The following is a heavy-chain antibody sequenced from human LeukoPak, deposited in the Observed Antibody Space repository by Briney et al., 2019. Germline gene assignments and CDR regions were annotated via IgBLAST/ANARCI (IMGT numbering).Heavy chain of an antibody. V-gene: IGHV3-7*01. CDR3: ARDLWLGERGLFFFEY. D-gene: IGHD3-22*01. CDR2: MRDDGSEE. CDR1: GFTFRRHW. Sequence: GGSLRLSCAASGFTFRRHWMSWVRQAPWKGLEWVANMRDDGSEEFYVNSVKGRFTISRDNTKNSLYLQMDSLRAEDTAVYYCARDLWLGERGLFFFEYWGQGALVTVAS. J-gene: IGHJ4*02.